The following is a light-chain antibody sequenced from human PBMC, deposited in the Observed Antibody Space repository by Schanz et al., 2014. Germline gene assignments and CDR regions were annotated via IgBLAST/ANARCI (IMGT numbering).Light chain of an antibody. CDR2: AAS. CDR1: QSISTY. J-gene: IGKJ4*01. Sequence: DIQMTQSPSSLSASVGDRVTITCRASQSISTYLNWYQQEPGKAPRLLIYAASSLQSEVPSRFSGSGSGTEFTLTISSLQPDDFATYYCQQADSFPLTFGGGTKVEIK. V-gene: IGKV1-39*01. CDR3: QQADSFPLT.